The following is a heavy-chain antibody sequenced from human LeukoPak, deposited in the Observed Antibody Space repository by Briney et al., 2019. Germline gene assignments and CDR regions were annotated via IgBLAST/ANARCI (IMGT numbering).Heavy chain of an antibody. J-gene: IGHJ4*02. CDR2: ISSNGVNK. CDR1: SFPYINYA. Sequence: GGTLRLSCAASSFPYINYAMHWVRQAPGKGLECGAVISSNGVNKYYADSVKGRFTISRDNSKDTMYLQMTGLSADDTAVYYCATSPGGFCTGHSCHTFDYWGKGTLVTVSS. V-gene: IGHV3-30-3*01. CDR3: ATSPGGFCTGHSCHTFDY. D-gene: IGHD2-8*02.